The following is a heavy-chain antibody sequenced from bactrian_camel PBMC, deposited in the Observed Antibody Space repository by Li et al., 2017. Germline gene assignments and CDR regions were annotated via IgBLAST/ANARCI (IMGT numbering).Heavy chain of an antibody. J-gene: IGHJ4*01. CDR2: INSRGYST. V-gene: IGHV3S40*01. Sequence: VQLVESGGDLVEPGGSLRLSCTGSGFTFSSAHMSWARRQAPGKGLEWVAAINSRGYSTYYSDSVKGRFTLSRDNAKNTLWLQLNSLKTEDTANYYCAKGWYGGSTEADRGQGTQVTVS. CDR1: GFTFSSAH. D-gene: IGHD6*01.